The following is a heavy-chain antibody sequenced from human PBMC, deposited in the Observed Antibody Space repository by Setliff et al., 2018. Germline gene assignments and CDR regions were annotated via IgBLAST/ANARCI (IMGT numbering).Heavy chain of an antibody. CDR1: GGTFSSYG. J-gene: IGHJ6*03. V-gene: IGHV7-4-1*02. CDR2: TNTNTGNP. D-gene: IGHD3-10*01. Sequence: GASVKVSCKASGGTFSSYGISWVRQAPGQGLEWMGWTNTNTGNPSYAQDFTGRFVFSLDTSVSTAYLQISSLKAEDTAVYYCARASRFGTIVYKGYYYMDVWGKGTTVTVSS. CDR3: ARASRFGTIVYKGYYYMDV.